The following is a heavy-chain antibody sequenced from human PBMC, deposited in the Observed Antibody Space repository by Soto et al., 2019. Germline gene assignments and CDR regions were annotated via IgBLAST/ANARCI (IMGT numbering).Heavy chain of an antibody. Sequence: GGPLRLSCRASGFTFGNYAMAWVRQAPGKGLEWVSGISASGGRTYYADSAKGRFTISRDNSNNTLYLQMSSLRAEDTAVYYCAKDLEVLSARFESWGQGALVTVSS. CDR2: ISASGGRT. D-gene: IGHD2-15*01. CDR3: AKDLEVLSARFES. V-gene: IGHV3-23*01. CDR1: GFTFGNYA. J-gene: IGHJ4*02.